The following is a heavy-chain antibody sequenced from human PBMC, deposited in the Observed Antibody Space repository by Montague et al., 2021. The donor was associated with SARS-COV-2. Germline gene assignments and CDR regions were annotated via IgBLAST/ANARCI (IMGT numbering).Heavy chain of an antibody. V-gene: IGHV4-59*02. D-gene: IGHD6-19*01. J-gene: IGHJ4*02. CDR2: VYHHGST. Sequence: SETLSLTCTVSGGSVSSSYCSWILHPPGKGLEWFAYVYHHGSTAXNHSLKSRVTITVDTSKNQFSLKLTPVTAADTAVYYCAGTEGSGWYREVDCWGQGTLVTVSS. CDR3: AGTEGSGWYREVDC. CDR1: GGSVSSSY.